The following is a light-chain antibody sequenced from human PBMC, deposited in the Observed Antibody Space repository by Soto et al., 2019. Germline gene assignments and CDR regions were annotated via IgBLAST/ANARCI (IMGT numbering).Light chain of an antibody. J-gene: IGKJ1*01. V-gene: IGKV1-5*01. CDR1: QNINSW. CDR3: KQYSSQSLT. Sequence: LQMTQSPSTLSASVGDRVTITCRARQNINSWLAWYQQKPGKAPKLLIYDVSILQSGVPSRFSCSGSEAEFTLTISSMQPYDFATYYCKQYSSQSLTFGQGTKVEMK. CDR2: DVS.